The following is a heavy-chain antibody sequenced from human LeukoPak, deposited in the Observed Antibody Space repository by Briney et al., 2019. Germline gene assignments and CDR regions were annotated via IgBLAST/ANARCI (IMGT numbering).Heavy chain of an antibody. CDR2: LYSDGNT. CDR3: ARGVEPLAANTLAY. D-gene: IGHD1-14*01. V-gene: IGHV3-53*01. Sequence: GGSLRLSCAASGITVITNDMTWVRQAPGKGLEWVSVLYSDGNTKYADSVQGRFTISSDNSKNTLYLEMNSLSPDDTAVYYCARGVEPLAANTLAYWGQGTLVTVSS. J-gene: IGHJ4*02. CDR1: GITVITND.